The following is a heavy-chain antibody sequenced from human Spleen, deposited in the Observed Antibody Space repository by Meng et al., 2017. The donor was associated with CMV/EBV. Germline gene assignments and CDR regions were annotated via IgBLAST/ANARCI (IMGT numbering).Heavy chain of an antibody. CDR2: ITYDSRET. CDR3: ATEGLTMAEASLDY. D-gene: IGHD4/OR15-4a*01. J-gene: IGHJ4*02. Sequence: GESLQISCAASGFSFSSYAMHWVRQAPGKGLEWVAVITYDSRETYDADSVKGRFTISRDNSQNTLFLQMNSVRPEDTAVFYCATEGLTMAEASLDYWGQGTLVTVSS. CDR1: GFSFSSYA. V-gene: IGHV3-30*04.